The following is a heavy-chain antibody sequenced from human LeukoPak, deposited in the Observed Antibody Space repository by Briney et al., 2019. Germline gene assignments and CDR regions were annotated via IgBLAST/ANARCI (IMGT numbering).Heavy chain of an antibody. J-gene: IGHJ5*02. CDR3: ARDRGGLSRANWFDP. V-gene: IGHV1-2*02. CDR2: INPNSGGT. D-gene: IGHD3-16*01. Sequence: ASVKASCKASGYTFTSYYMHWVRQAPGQGLEWMGWINPNSGGTNYAQKFQGRVTMTRDTSISTAYMELSRLRSDGTAVYYCARDRGGLSRANWFDPWGQGTLVTVSS. CDR1: GYTFTSYY.